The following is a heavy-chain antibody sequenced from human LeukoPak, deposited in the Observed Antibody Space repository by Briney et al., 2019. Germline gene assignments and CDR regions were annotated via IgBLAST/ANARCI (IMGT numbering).Heavy chain of an antibody. CDR1: GGTFSSYA. D-gene: IGHD6-19*01. CDR3: ARDSVPGIAVADDNWFDP. CDR2: IIPIFGTA. V-gene: IGHV1-69*06. Sequence: ASVKVSCKASGGTFSSYAISWVRQAPGQGLEWMGGIIPIFGTANYAQKFQGRVTITADKSTSTAYMELSSLRSEDTAVYYCARDSVPGIAVADDNWFDPWGQGTLVTVSS. J-gene: IGHJ5*02.